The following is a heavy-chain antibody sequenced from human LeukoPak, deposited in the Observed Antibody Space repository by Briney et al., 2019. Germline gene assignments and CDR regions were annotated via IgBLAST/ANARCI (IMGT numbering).Heavy chain of an antibody. D-gene: IGHD3-9*01. V-gene: IGHV3-11*01. J-gene: IGHJ6*02. CDR3: ARSIGLTGGGVDV. Sequence: GGSLRLSCAASGFTFNNYAMSWVRQAPGKGLEWVSYITDSGSTIHYADSVNGRFTISRDNAKNSLYLQMNSLRAEDSAVYYCARSIGLTGGGVDVWGRGTTVTVSS. CDR1: GFTFNNYA. CDR2: ITDSGSTI.